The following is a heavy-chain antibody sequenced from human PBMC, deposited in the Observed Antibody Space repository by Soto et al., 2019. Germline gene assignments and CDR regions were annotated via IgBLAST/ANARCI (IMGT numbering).Heavy chain of an antibody. Sequence: GGSLTLSCAASGFTFSSYAMTWVRQAPGKGLEWVSGISGSGGSTYYADSVKGRFTISRDNSKNTMYLQMNSLRVEDTAVYYCARVFDGNYFTYWGQGTLLTVSS. CDR3: ARVFDGNYFTY. CDR2: ISGSGGST. CDR1: GFTFSSYA. D-gene: IGHD3-9*01. J-gene: IGHJ4*02. V-gene: IGHV3-23*01.